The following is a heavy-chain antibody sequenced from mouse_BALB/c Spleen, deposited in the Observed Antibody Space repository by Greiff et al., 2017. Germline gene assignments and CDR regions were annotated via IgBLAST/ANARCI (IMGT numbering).Heavy chain of an antibody. D-gene: IGHD2-10*02. V-gene: IGHV1-7*01. Sequence: VQLQQSGAELAKPGASVKMSCKASGYTFTSYWMHWVKQRHGQGLEWIGYINPSTGYTEYNQKFKDKATLTADKSSSTAYMQLSSLTSEDSAVYYCAREYGNSYYYAMDYWGQGTSVTVSS. CDR1: GYTFTSYW. CDR3: AREYGNSYYYAMDY. CDR2: INPSTGYT. J-gene: IGHJ4*01.